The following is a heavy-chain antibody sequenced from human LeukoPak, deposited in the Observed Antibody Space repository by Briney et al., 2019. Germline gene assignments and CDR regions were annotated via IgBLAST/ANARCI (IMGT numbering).Heavy chain of an antibody. J-gene: IGHJ3*02. V-gene: IGHV4-39*07. D-gene: IGHD5-12*01. CDR2: IYYSGST. CDR1: GGSISSSSYY. CDR3: ARGRDIVATIDAFDI. Sequence: PSETLSLTCTVSGGSISSSSYYWGWIRQTPGKGLEWIGSIYYSGSTYYNPSLKSRVTISVDTSKNQFSLKLSSVTAADTAVYYCARGRDIVATIDAFDIWGQGTMVTVSS.